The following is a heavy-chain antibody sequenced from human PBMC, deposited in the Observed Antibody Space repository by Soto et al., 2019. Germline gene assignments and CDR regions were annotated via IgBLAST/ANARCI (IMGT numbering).Heavy chain of an antibody. CDR2: ISYDGKVA. CDR1: GFTFSSYG. J-gene: IGHJ4*02. CDR3: AKEGPITNWYFDY. Sequence: QVQLVESGGGVVQPGRSLRLSCAASGFTFSSYGMHWVRQAPGKGLEWVTVISYDGKVAYYADSVKGRFTISRDNSKNTLYLQMNSRRTDDTAMYYCAKEGPITNWYFDYWGQGTLVTVSS. V-gene: IGHV3-30*18. D-gene: IGHD1-1*01.